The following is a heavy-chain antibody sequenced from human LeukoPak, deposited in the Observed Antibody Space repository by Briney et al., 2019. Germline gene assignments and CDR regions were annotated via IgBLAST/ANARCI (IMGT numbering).Heavy chain of an antibody. D-gene: IGHD6-19*01. Sequence: KPSETLSLTCAVYGGSFSGYYWSWIRQPPGKGLEWIGEINHSGSTNYNPSLKSRVTISVDTSKNQFSLKLSSVTAADTAVYYCARPPLRLYSSGWYGAYYYGMDVWGQGTTVTVSS. CDR1: GGSFSGYY. CDR2: INHSGST. V-gene: IGHV4-34*01. CDR3: ARPPLRLYSSGWYGAYYYGMDV. J-gene: IGHJ6*02.